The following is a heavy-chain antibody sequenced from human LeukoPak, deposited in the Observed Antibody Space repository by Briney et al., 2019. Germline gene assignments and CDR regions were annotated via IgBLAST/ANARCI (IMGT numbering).Heavy chain of an antibody. CDR3: ARGGAAAALGRFDY. CDR2: SDHTGGT. Sequence: PSETLSLTCAVYGGSFNGYYWSWVRQTPGKGLEWIGESDHTGGTNYNPSLKSRITMSVDTSKNQFSLKLSSVTAADTAVYYCARGGAAAALGRFDYWGQGTLVTVSS. D-gene: IGHD6-13*01. V-gene: IGHV4-34*01. J-gene: IGHJ4*02. CDR1: GGSFNGYY.